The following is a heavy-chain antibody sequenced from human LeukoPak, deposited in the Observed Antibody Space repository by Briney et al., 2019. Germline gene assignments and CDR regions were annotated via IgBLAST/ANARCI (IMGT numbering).Heavy chain of an antibody. D-gene: IGHD6-19*01. J-gene: IGHJ5*01. CDR3: ASSRYSSGWFDS. V-gene: IGHV1-18*01. Sequence: GASVKVSCKASGNTFTNYAFSWVRQAPGQGLEWMGWISAYNGATKYAQKFQGRVTMTADTSTTTASMELRSLRSADTAVYFCASSRYSSGWFDSWGQGTLVTVSS. CDR2: ISAYNGAT. CDR1: GNTFTNYA.